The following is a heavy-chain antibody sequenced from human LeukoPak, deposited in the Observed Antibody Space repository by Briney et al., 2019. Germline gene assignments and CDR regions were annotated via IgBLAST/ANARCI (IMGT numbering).Heavy chain of an antibody. CDR2: IKSKTDGGTT. Sequence: GGSPRLSCAASGFTFSNAWMSWVRQAPGKGLEWVGRIKSKTDGGTTDYAAPVKGRFTISRDDSKNTLYLQMNSLKTEDTAVYYCTTHYEQNAFDYWGQGTLVTVSS. CDR1: GFTFSNAW. D-gene: IGHD3-3*01. CDR3: TTHYEQNAFDY. J-gene: IGHJ4*02. V-gene: IGHV3-15*01.